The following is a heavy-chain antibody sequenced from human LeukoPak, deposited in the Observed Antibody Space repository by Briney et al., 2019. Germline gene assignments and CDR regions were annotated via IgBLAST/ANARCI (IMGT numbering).Heavy chain of an antibody. J-gene: IGHJ5*02. CDR1: GFTFSSYA. Sequence: GGSLRLSCSASGFTFSSYAMHWVRQAPGKGLEYVSAISSNGGSTYYADSVKGRFTISRDNSKNTLYLQMSSLRAEDTAVYYCAKDLGDYNNWFDPWGQGTLVTVSS. V-gene: IGHV3-64D*06. D-gene: IGHD3-16*01. CDR2: ISSNGGST. CDR3: AKDLGDYNNWFDP.